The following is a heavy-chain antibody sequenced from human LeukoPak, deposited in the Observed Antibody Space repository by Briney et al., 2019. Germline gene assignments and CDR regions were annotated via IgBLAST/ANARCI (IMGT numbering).Heavy chain of an antibody. J-gene: IGHJ6*03. V-gene: IGHV1-2*02. CDR3: AARKGYDSSGYYNYYYYMDV. Sequence: ASVKVSCKASGYTFTGYYMHWVRQAPGQGLEWMGWINPNSGGTNYAQKFQERVTITRDMSTSTAYMELSSLRSEDTAVYYCAARKGYDSSGYYNYYYYMDVWGKGTTVTVSS. D-gene: IGHD3-22*01. CDR2: INPNSGGT. CDR1: GYTFTGYY.